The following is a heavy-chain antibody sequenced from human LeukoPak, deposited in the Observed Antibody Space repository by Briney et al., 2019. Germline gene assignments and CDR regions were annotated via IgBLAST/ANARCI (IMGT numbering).Heavy chain of an antibody. CDR3: ANLHDYGDYMGY. V-gene: IGHV3-23*01. CDR1: GFTFSSYA. Sequence: PGGSLRLSCAASGFTFSSYAMSWVRQAPGKGLEWVSAISGSGGSTYYADSVKGRFTISRDSSKNTLYLQMNSLRAEDTAVYYCANLHDYGDYMGYWGQGTLVAVSS. CDR2: ISGSGGST. J-gene: IGHJ4*02. D-gene: IGHD4-17*01.